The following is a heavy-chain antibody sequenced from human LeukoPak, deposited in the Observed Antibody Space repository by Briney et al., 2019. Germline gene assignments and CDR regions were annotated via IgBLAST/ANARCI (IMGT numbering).Heavy chain of an antibody. CDR3: AKDHSKSLLGGYAFDI. CDR2: IWYDGSNK. D-gene: IGHD5-12*01. J-gene: IGHJ3*02. CDR1: GFTFSSYG. Sequence: PGRSLRLSCAASGFTFSSYGMHWVRQAPGKGLEWVAVIWYDGSNKYYADSVKGRFTISRDNSKNTLYLQMNSLRAEDTAVYYCAKDHSKSLLGGYAFDIWGQGTMVTVSS. V-gene: IGHV3-33*06.